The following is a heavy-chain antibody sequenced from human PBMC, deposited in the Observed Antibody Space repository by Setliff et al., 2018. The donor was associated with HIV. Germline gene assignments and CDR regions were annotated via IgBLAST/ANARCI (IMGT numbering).Heavy chain of an antibody. D-gene: IGHD5-12*01. J-gene: IGHJ4*02. Sequence: ASVKVSCKVSGYTLSELSIHWVRQAPGKGLEWMGYFDPQDGGTVYTQKFQGRVTLTEDTSTSTAYMELSGLRSEDTAVYSCATDGIGVWLRPMPDYWGQVPQFTVSS. CDR1: GYTLSELS. V-gene: IGHV1-24*01. CDR2: FDPQDGGT. CDR3: ATDGIGVWLRPMPDY.